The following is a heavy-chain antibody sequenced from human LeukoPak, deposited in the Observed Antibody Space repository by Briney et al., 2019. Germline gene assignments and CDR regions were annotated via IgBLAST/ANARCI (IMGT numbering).Heavy chain of an antibody. CDR2: IYYSGST. CDR1: GGSISSGGYY. CDR3: ARGRPITMVRGVIRVPFDP. J-gene: IGHJ5*02. Sequence: SETLSLTCTVSGGSISSGGYYWSWIRQPPGKGLEWIGYIYYSGSTNYNPSLKSRVTISVDTSKNQFSLKLSSVTAADTAVYYCARGRPITMVRGVIRVPFDPWGQGTLVTVSS. V-gene: IGHV4-61*08. D-gene: IGHD3-10*01.